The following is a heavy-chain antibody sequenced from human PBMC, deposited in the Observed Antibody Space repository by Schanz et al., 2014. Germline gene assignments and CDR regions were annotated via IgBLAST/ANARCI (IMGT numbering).Heavy chain of an antibody. D-gene: IGHD5-12*01. CDR1: GSTFRNYG. Sequence: EVQVVESGGDFVQPGGSLRLSCAVSGSTFRNYGMGWVRQAPGKGLEWVSAISGDGGSTYYADSVKGRFIISRDSSKNTLFLQMNSLRAEDTAVYFCARDGGRDGYNLAFDVWGQGTLVTVSS. CDR2: ISGDGGST. V-gene: IGHV3-23*04. CDR3: ARDGGRDGYNLAFDV. J-gene: IGHJ3*01.